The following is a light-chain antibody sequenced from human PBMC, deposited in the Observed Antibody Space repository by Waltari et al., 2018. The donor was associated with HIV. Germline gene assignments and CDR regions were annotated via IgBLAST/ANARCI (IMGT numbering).Light chain of an antibody. Sequence: QSVLTQPPSVSAAAGQKGTISCSGSNSNIGNNFVSGYQQLPGTAPKLLICCSKKRPSGLPDRFDSSKSDTSATLYITGLQTGDEAYYYCGTWDRSLSAVIFGGGTKLTVL. J-gene: IGLJ2*01. CDR3: GTWDRSLSAVI. V-gene: IGLV1-51*01. CDR1: NSNIGNNF. CDR2: CSK.